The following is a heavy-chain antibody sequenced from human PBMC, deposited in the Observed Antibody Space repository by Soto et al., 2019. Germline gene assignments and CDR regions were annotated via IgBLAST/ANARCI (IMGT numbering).Heavy chain of an antibody. V-gene: IGHV3-7*04. D-gene: IGHD6-19*01. CDR3: ARDASGWSVY. CDR2: MNKDGSEK. J-gene: IGHJ4*02. Sequence: EVQLVESGGGLVQPGGSLRISCGASGFTFSDYWMSWVRQAPGKGLEWVANMNKDGSEKFYVDSVKGRFTISRDNAKDSLYLQMNSLRDEDTAVYYCARDASGWSVYWGQGTLVTVSS. CDR1: GFTFSDYW.